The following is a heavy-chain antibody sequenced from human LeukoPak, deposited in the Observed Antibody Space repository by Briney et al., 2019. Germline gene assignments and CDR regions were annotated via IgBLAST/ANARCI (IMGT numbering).Heavy chain of an antibody. CDR1: GGSFSGYY. J-gene: IGHJ4*02. CDR2: INHSGST. CDR3: ARDRELPAYYFDY. Sequence: SETLSLTCAVYGGSFSGYYWSWIRQPPGKGLEWIGEINHSGSTNYNPSLKSRVTISVDTSKNRFSLKLSSVTAADTAVYYCARDRELPAYYFDYWGQGTPVTVSS. V-gene: IGHV4-34*01. D-gene: IGHD1-26*01.